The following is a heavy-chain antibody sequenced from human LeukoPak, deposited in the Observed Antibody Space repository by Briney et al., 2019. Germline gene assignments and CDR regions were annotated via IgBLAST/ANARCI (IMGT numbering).Heavy chain of an antibody. Sequence: PSETLSLTCTVSGGSISSYYWSWIRQPPGKGLEWIGYIYYSGSTNYNPSLKSRVTISVDTSKNQFSLKLSSVTAADTAVYYCARGVTYFDYWGQGTRVTVSS. CDR1: GGSISSYY. V-gene: IGHV4-59*01. J-gene: IGHJ4*02. CDR3: ARGVTYFDY. D-gene: IGHD4-11*01. CDR2: IYYSGST.